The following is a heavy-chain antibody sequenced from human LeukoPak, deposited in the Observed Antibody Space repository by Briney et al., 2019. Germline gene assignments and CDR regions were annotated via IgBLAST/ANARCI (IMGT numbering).Heavy chain of an antibody. D-gene: IGHD3-22*01. CDR3: ARSSMYYYDSSGYWDY. CDR1: GGSISSSSYY. V-gene: IGHV4-39*01. CDR2: IYYSGST. J-gene: IGHJ4*02. Sequence: PSETLSLTCTVSGGSISSSSYYWGWIRQPPGKGLEWIGSIYYSGSTYYNPSLKSRVTISVDTSKNQFSLRLSSVTAADTAVYHCARSSMYYYDSSGYWDYWGQGTLVTVSS.